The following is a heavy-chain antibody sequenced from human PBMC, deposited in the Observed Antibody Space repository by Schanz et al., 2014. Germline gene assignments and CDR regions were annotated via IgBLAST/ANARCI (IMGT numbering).Heavy chain of an antibody. CDR2: ISYDGSHK. CDR1: GFTFSNFA. J-gene: IGHJ6*02. V-gene: IGHV3-30*04. Sequence: VQLVESEGGLVQPGGSLRLSCAASGFTFSNFAIHWVRQAPDKGLEWVAVISYDGSHKDYADSVKGRFTISRDNSKNTLYLQMNSLRAEDTAVYYCARDRQQLVGRIGYYYGMDVWGQGTTVTVSS. CDR3: ARDRQQLVGRIGYYYGMDV. D-gene: IGHD6-13*01.